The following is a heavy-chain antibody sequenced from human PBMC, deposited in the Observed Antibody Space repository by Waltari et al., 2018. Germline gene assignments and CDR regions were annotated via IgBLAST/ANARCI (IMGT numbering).Heavy chain of an antibody. CDR2: VKSNIDGGTT. V-gene: IGHV3-15*01. CDR3: TADVPDFVPQVDY. J-gene: IGHJ4*02. D-gene: IGHD2-21*01. Sequence: EVQLVESGGGLVKPGDSLRLSCEASGFIGRAWLNWVRQAPGKGLEWVGRVKSNIDGGTTDYAAPVKGRFTISRDDSKNTMYLQMNSLKIEDTAVYYCTADVPDFVPQVDYWGQGTVVIVSS. CDR1: GFIGRAW.